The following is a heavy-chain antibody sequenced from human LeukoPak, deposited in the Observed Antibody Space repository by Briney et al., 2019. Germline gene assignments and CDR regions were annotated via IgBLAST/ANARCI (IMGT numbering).Heavy chain of an antibody. Sequence: GGSLRLSCAASGFTFSSYSMNWVRQAPGKGLEWVSSISSSSSYIYYADSVKGRFTISRDNAKNSLYLQMNSLRAEDTAVYYCARDRPRLGTGTFDYWGQGTLVTVSS. CDR3: ARDRPRLGTGTFDY. J-gene: IGHJ4*02. V-gene: IGHV3-21*01. D-gene: IGHD1-1*01. CDR2: ISSSSSYI. CDR1: GFTFSSYS.